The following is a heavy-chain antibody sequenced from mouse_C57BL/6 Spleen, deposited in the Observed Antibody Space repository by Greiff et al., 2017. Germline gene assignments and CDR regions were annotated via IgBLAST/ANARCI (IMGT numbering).Heavy chain of an antibody. D-gene: IGHD4-1*01. CDR1: GFTFSDYY. Sequence: EVKLVESGGGLVQPGGSLKLSCAASGFTFSDYYMYWVRQTPEKRLEWVAYISNGGGSTYYPDTVKGRFTISRDNAKNTLYLQMSRLKSEDTAMYYCARHERWDEGGYWYFDVWGTGTTVTVSS. V-gene: IGHV5-12*01. CDR2: ISNGGGST. J-gene: IGHJ1*03. CDR3: ARHERWDEGGYWYFDV.